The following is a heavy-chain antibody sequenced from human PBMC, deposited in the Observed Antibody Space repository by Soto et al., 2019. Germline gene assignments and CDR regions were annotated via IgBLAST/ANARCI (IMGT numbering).Heavy chain of an antibody. D-gene: IGHD6-13*01. CDR1: GYTFTSYA. CDR2: INAGNGNT. Sequence: QVQLVQSGAEVKKPGASVKVSCKASGYTFTSYAMHWVRQAPGQRLEWMGWINAGNGNTKYSQKFQGRVTITRDTSASTAYMELSSLRSEDTAVYYCSRRSSWYVARYWGQGTLVTVSS. V-gene: IGHV1-3*01. CDR3: SRRSSWYVARY. J-gene: IGHJ4*02.